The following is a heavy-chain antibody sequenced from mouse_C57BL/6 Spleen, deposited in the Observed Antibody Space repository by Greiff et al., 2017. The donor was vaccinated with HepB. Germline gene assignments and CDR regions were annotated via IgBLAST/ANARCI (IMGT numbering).Heavy chain of an antibody. Sequence: QVQLQQSGAELAKPGASVKLSCKASGYTFTSYWMHWVKQRPGQGLEWIGYINPSSGYTKYNQKFKDKDTLTADKSSSTAYMQLSSLTYEDSAVYYCASPHYGSSPWYFDVWGTGTTVTVSS. J-gene: IGHJ1*03. CDR1: GYTFTSYW. CDR3: ASPHYGSSPWYFDV. D-gene: IGHD1-1*01. V-gene: IGHV1-7*01. CDR2: INPSSGYT.